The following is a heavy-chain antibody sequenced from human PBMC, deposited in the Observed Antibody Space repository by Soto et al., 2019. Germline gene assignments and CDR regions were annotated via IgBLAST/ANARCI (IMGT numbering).Heavy chain of an antibody. CDR3: AKDSLYFYDRSGYYDY. J-gene: IGHJ4*02. CDR1: GFNLSRYG. V-gene: IGHV3-23*01. Sequence: EVQLLESGGGLVQRGGSLRPSCSTSGFNLSRYGIGLVLQAPGKGVACVLGCVGSGGSTYYADSVKGRFTISRDKSKNTLYLQMDSLRAEDTAIYYCAKDSLYFYDRSGYYDYWGQGTLVTVSS. D-gene: IGHD3-22*01. CDR2: CVGSGGST.